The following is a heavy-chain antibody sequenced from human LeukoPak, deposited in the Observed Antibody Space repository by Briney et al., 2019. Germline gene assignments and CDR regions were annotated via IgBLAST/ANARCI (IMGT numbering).Heavy chain of an antibody. CDR1: GYTFTGYY. Sequence: ASVKVSCKASGYTFTGYYMHWVRQAPGQGLEWMGRINPNSGGTNYAQKLQGRVTMTTDTSTSTAYMELRSLRSDDTAVYYCARGGSGDWFDPWGQGTLVTVSS. V-gene: IGHV1-2*06. CDR3: ARGGSGDWFDP. J-gene: IGHJ5*02. D-gene: IGHD6-25*01. CDR2: INPNSGGT.